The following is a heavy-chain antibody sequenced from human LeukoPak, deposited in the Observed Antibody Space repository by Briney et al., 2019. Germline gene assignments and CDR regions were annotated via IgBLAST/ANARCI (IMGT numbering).Heavy chain of an antibody. V-gene: IGHV1-46*01. CDR3: ARVAVGGHWFDP. J-gene: IGHJ5*02. Sequence: GASVKVSCKASGYTFTSYYIHWVRQAPGQGLEWMGIINPSGGSTSYAQKFQGRVTMSRDMSTDTVYMELSSLRSEDTAVYYCARVAVGGHWFDPWGQGTLVTVSS. D-gene: IGHD3-10*01. CDR2: INPSGGST. CDR1: GYTFTSYY.